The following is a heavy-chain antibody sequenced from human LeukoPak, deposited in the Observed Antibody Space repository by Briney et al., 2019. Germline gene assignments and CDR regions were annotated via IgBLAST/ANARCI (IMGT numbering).Heavy chain of an antibody. V-gene: IGHV4-39*01. J-gene: IGHJ3*02. CDR1: GASIRSNSYH. CDR3: ARQFFWSGYSHAFDI. D-gene: IGHD3-3*01. Sequence: PSETLSLTCSVSGASIRSNSYHWAWIRQPPGKGLEWIGTVYYSGSAYYNPSLKSRVTISVDTSNNQLSLKLTSVTAADTAVYYCARQFFWSGYSHAFDIWGQGTMVTVSS. CDR2: VYYSGSA.